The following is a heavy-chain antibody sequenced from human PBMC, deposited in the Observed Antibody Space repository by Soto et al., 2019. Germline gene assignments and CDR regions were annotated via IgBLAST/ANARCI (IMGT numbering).Heavy chain of an antibody. CDR1: GFIFRSFV. CDR2: ISNDGNSE. Sequence: GGSLRLSCAASGFIFRSFVMHWVRQAPGKGLEWVALISNDGNSEYYADSVKGRFTISRDNYKKTLFVQMNSLRSEDTAVYYCARGTTFGYLDYWGQGALVTVS. J-gene: IGHJ4*02. V-gene: IGHV3-30-3*01. CDR3: ARGTTFGYLDY. D-gene: IGHD2-2*03.